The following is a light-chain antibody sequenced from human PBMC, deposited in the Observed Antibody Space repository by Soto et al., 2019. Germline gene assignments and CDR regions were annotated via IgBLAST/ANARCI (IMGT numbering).Light chain of an antibody. Sequence: DIQMTQSPSSLSASLGDRVTITCRASQNIDNYLNWYQQKPGKAPKLLIYATSTLQSGVPSRFSGSGSGTEFTLTISSLQAEDFATYFCQESYISPAASFGGGTKVDIK. CDR2: ATS. CDR3: QESYISPAAS. V-gene: IGKV1-39*01. CDR1: QNIDNY. J-gene: IGKJ4*01.